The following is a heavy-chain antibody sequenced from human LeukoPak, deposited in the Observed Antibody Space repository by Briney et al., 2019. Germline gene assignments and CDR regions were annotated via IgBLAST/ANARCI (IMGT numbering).Heavy chain of an antibody. J-gene: IGHJ4*02. V-gene: IGHV3-30*02. CDR2: IRYDGSNK. CDR1: GFTFSSYG. CDR3: ARDTPAYSSSFPLDY. Sequence: GGSLRLSCAASGFTFSSYGMHWVRQAPGKGLEWVAFIRYDGSNKYYADSVKGRFTISRDNSKNTLYLQMNSLRAEDTAVYYCARDTPAYSSSFPLDYWGQGTLVTVSS. D-gene: IGHD6-13*01.